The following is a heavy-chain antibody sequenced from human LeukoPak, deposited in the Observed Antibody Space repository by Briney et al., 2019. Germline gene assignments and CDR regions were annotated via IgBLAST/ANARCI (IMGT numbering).Heavy chain of an antibody. CDR2: TYYRSKWYF. CDR3: ARSISTGGFRLDY. V-gene: IGHV6-1*01. J-gene: IGHJ4*02. Sequence: SQTLSLTCGIAGDSVSSNSAAWNWIRQSPSRGLEGLGRTYYRSKWYFDYAVSVEGRITINPDTSKNQFSLQLNSVTPEDTAVYYGARSISTGGFRLDYWGQGTLVTVSS. D-gene: IGHD2-2*01. CDR1: GDSVSSNSAA.